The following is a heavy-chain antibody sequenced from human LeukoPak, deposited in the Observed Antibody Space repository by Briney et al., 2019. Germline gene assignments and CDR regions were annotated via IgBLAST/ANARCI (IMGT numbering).Heavy chain of an antibody. CDR1: GYTFTSYG. J-gene: IGHJ6*02. CDR3: ARDPSIAAAGPEYYYYGMDV. V-gene: IGHV1-18*01. D-gene: IGHD6-13*01. CDR2: ISAYNGNT. Sequence: ASVKVSCKASGYTFTSYGISWVRQAPGQGLEWMGWISAYNGNTNYAQKLQGRVTMTTDTSTSTAYMELRSLRSDDTAVYYCARDPSIAAAGPEYYYYGMDVWGQGTTVTVSS.